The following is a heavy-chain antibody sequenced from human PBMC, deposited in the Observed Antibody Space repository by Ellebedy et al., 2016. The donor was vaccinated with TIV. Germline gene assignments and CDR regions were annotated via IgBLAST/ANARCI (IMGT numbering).Heavy chain of an antibody. V-gene: IGHV3-30*03. D-gene: IGHD3-10*01. J-gene: IGHJ6*02. CDR1: GFTFSSYG. CDR2: ISYDGSNK. CDR3: ARDTEVEDMVRGVVADYYGMDV. Sequence: GESLKISXAASGFTFSSYGMHWVRQAPGKGLEWVAVISYDGSNKYYADSVKGRFTISRDNSKNTLYLQMNSLRAEDTAVYYCARDTEVEDMVRGVVADYYGMDVWGQGTTVTVSS.